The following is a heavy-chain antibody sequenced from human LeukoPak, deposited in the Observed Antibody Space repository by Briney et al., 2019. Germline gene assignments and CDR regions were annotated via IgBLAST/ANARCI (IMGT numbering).Heavy chain of an antibody. CDR1: GGSISSYY. CDR3: ARERRTTVTMSNAFDI. Sequence: SETLSLTCTVSGGSISSYYWSWIRQPPGKGLEWIGYIYYSGSTYYNPSLKSRVTISVDTSKNQFSLKLTSVTAVDTAVYYCARERRTTVTMSNAFDIWGQGTMVTVSS. CDR2: IYYSGST. D-gene: IGHD4-17*01. V-gene: IGHV4-59*01. J-gene: IGHJ3*02.